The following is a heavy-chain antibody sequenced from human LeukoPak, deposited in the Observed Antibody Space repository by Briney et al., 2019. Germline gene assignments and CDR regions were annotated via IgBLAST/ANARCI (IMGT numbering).Heavy chain of an antibody. CDR1: GYSFTSYR. CDR2: IYPGDSDT. Sequence: GESLKISCKGSGYSFTSYRIGWVRQMPGKGLEWMGIIYPGDSDTRYSPSFQGQVTISADKSISTVYLQWSSLKASDTAMYYCARPIVGATTLADYWGQGTLVTVSS. D-gene: IGHD1-26*01. V-gene: IGHV5-51*01. CDR3: ARPIVGATTLADY. J-gene: IGHJ4*02.